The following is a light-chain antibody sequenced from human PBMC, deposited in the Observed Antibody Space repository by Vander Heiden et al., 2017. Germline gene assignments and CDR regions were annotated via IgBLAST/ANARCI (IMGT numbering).Light chain of an antibody. J-gene: IGKJ5*01. CDR3: QQYNTYPIT. V-gene: IGKV1-5*03. CDR1: QCISNW. CDR2: KAS. Sequence: DIQMTQSPSTLSASVGDRVPITCRAGQCISNWLAWYQQKPGKAPKLLIYKASSLDSGVPSRFSGSGSGTEFTLTISSLQPDDFATYYCQQYNTYPITFGHGTRLEIK.